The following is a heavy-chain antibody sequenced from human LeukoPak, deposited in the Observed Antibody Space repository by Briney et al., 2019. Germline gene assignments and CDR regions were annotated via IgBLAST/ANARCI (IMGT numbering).Heavy chain of an antibody. Sequence: GESLKISCKASGYSFTSYWIGWVRQMPGKGLEWMGIIYPSDSDTRYSPSFEGQVTISVDRSTSTAYLQWSSLKASDTAMYYRARTSSGSYYHWGQGTLVTVSS. D-gene: IGHD1-26*01. CDR1: GYSFTSYW. CDR2: IYPSDSDT. CDR3: ARTSSGSYYH. J-gene: IGHJ4*02. V-gene: IGHV5-51*01.